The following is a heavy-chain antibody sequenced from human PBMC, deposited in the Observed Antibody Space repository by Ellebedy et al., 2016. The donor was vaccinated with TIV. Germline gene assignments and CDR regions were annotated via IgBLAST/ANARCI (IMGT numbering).Heavy chain of an antibody. J-gene: IGHJ4*02. Sequence: GGSLRLSCKGSGYSFTSYWIGWVRQMPGKGLEWMGIIYPGDSDTGYSPSFQGQVTISADKSISTAYRQWSSLKASDTAMYYCARHSKSPLAAAGKCHLDYWGQGTLVTVSS. D-gene: IGHD6-13*01. CDR2: IYPGDSDT. V-gene: IGHV5-51*01. CDR3: ARHSKSPLAAAGKCHLDY. CDR1: GYSFTSYW.